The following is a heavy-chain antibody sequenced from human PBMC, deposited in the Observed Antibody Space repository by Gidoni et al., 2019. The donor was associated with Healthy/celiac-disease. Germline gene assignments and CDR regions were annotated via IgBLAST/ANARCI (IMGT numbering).Heavy chain of an antibody. D-gene: IGHD5-18*01. CDR3: ARDRSQELWFNYYYGMDV. V-gene: IGHV3-48*03. CDR2: ISSSGSTI. J-gene: IGHJ6*02. CDR1: GCTFSSDE. Sequence: EVQLVESGGGLVQPGGSLRLSCAASGCTFSSDEMNWVRQVPGKGLGWVSYISSSGSTIYYADSVKGRFTISRDNAKNSLYLQMNRLRAEDTAVYYCARDRSQELWFNYYYGMDVWGQGTTVTVSS.